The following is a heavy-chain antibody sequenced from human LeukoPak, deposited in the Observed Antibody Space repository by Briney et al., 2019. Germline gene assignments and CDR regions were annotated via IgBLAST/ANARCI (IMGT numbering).Heavy chain of an antibody. CDR2: ISSSSSYI. Sequence: GGSLRLSCAASGFTFSSYSMNWVRQAPGKGLGWVSSISSSSSYIYYADSVKGRFTISRDNAKNSLYLQMNSLRAEDTAVYYCARDGPLGAVAGPNFDYWGQGTLVTVSS. D-gene: IGHD6-19*01. V-gene: IGHV3-21*01. J-gene: IGHJ4*02. CDR3: ARDGPLGAVAGPNFDY. CDR1: GFTFSSYS.